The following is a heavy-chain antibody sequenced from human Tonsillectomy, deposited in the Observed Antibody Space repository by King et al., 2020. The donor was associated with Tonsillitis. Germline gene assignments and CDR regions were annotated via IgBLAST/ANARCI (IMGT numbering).Heavy chain of an antibody. CDR1: GFTFRNYG. CDR2: ISDSGSNT. D-gene: IGHD2-21*01. V-gene: IGHV3-30*03. CDR3: VIVGGY. Sequence: VQLVESGGGVVQPGRSLRLSCAASGFTFRNYGMHWVRQAPGKGLEWVAVISDSGSNTYYADSVKGRFTISRDNSKNTLYLQMNSLRAEDTAIYFCVIVGGYWGQGTLVTVSS. J-gene: IGHJ4*02.